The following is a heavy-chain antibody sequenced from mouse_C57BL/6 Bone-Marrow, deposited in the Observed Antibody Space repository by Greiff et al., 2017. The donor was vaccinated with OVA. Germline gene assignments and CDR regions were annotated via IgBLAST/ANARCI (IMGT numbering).Heavy chain of an antibody. V-gene: IGHV1-82*01. Sequence: VQLKQSGPELVKPGASVKISCKASGYAFSSSWMNWVKQRPGKGLEWIGRIYPGDGDTNYNGKFKGKATLTADKSSSTAYMQLSSLTSEDSAVYFCARGGYAPYYFDYWGQGTTLTVSS. CDR1: GYAFSSSW. CDR2: IYPGDGDT. CDR3: ARGGYAPYYFDY. D-gene: IGHD2-10*02. J-gene: IGHJ2*01.